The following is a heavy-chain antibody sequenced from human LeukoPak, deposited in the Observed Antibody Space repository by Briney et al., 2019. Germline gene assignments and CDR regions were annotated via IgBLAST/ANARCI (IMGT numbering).Heavy chain of an antibody. CDR2: IYYGEAT. CDR3: AKGGDSYKVGNY. V-gene: IGHV4-39*07. J-gene: IGHJ4*02. D-gene: IGHD5-24*01. CDR1: GESITTRHYY. Sequence: PSETLSLTCSVSGESITTRHYYWGRIRQPPGKGLEWIGSIYYGEATSYNPSLMSRGTITIDTSSNHFSLRLTSVTAADTAVYYCAKGGDSYKVGNYWGQGTLVTVSS.